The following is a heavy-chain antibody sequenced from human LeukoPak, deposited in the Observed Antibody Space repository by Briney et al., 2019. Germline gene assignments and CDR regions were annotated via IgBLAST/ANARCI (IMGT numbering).Heavy chain of an antibody. CDR1: GCTFSDYG. J-gene: IGHJ3*02. V-gene: IGHV3-30*18. D-gene: IGHD2-15*01. Sequence: PERSLRLSCADCGCTFSDYGRNWIRQAPGKGLEWVAVISYDGSNKYYADSVNGRFTISRDNSKNTLYLQVNSLGAEDTAVYYCAKGLEDLNAFDIWGQGTMVTVSS. CDR3: AKGLEDLNAFDI. CDR2: ISYDGSNK.